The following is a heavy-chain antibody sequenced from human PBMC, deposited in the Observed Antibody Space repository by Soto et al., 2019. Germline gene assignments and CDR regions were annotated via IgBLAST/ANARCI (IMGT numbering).Heavy chain of an antibody. V-gene: IGHV3-21*01. CDR3: ARDRPDNPAYCSGGSCYPFDY. J-gene: IGHJ4*02. CDR1: GFTFSSYS. Sequence: VQLVESGGGLVKPGGSLRLSCAASGFTFSSYSMNWVRQAPGKGLEWVSSISSSSSYIYYADSVKGRFTISRDNAKNSLYLQMNSLRAEDTAVYYCARDRPDNPAYCSGGSCYPFDYWGQGTLVTVSS. D-gene: IGHD2-15*01. CDR2: ISSSSSYI.